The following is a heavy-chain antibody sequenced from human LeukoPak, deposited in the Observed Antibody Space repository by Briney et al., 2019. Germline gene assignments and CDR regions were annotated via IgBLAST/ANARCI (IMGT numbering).Heavy chain of an antibody. CDR3: ARQGLAVAGDY. J-gene: IGHJ4*02. CDR1: GFTFSSYE. Sequence: GSLRLSRAASGFTFSSYEMNWVRQAPGKGLEWVSYISSSGSTIYYADSVKGRFTISRDNAKNSLYLQMNSLRAEDTAVYYCARQGLAVAGDYWGQGTLVTVSS. CDR2: ISSSGSTI. V-gene: IGHV3-48*03. D-gene: IGHD6-19*01.